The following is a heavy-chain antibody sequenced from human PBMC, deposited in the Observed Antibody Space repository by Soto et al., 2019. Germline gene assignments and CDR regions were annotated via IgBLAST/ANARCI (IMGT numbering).Heavy chain of an antibody. D-gene: IGHD6-13*01. V-gene: IGHV1-3*01. J-gene: IGHJ5*02. CDR1: GYTFTSYA. Sequence: QVQLVQSGAEVKKPGASVKVSCKASGYTFTSYAMHWVRQAPGQRLEWMGSINAGNGNTKYSQKFQGRVTITRDTSASTAYMELSSLRSEDTAVYYCARARRSGIAAAGTGWFDPWGQGTLVTVSS. CDR3: ARARRSGIAAAGTGWFDP. CDR2: INAGNGNT.